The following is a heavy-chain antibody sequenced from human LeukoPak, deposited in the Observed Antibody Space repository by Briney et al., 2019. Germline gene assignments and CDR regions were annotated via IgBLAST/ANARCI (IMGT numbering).Heavy chain of an antibody. V-gene: IGHV3-30*02. J-gene: IGHJ4*02. D-gene: IGHD3-22*01. CDR2: IWYGGSNK. Sequence: RSGGSLRLSCAASGFTFRSYWMHWVRQAPGKGLEWVAVIWYGGSNKYYADSVKGRFTISRDNSKNTLYLQMNSLRAEDTAVYYCAKSDSSGYFDYWGQGTLVTVSS. CDR3: AKSDSSGYFDY. CDR1: GFTFRSYW.